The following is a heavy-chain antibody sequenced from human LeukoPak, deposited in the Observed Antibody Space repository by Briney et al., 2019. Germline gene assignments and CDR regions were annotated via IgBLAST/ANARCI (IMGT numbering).Heavy chain of an antibody. D-gene: IGHD3-10*01. CDR2: IYTSGST. V-gene: IGHV4-4*07. Sequence: SETLSLTCTVSGGSISSYYWSWIRQPAGKGLEWIGRIYTSGSTNYNPSLKSRVTMSVDTSKNQFSLKLSSVTAADTAVYYCARDLVDDYGSGSFYYYYYYMDVWGKGTTVTVSS. CDR1: GGSISSYY. CDR3: ARDLVDDYGSGSFYYYYYYMDV. J-gene: IGHJ6*03.